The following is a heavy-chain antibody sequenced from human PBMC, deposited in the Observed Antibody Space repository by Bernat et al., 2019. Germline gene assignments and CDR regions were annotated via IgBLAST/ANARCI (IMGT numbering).Heavy chain of an antibody. CDR3: AKDRRFRESLPGWFDP. V-gene: IGHV3-11*05. CDR1: GFTFSDYY. CDR2: ISSSSSYT. J-gene: IGHJ5*02. D-gene: IGHD3-10*01. Sequence: QVQLVESGGGLVKPGGSLRLSCAASGFTFSDYYMSWIRQAPGKGLEWVSYISSSSSYTNYADSVKGRFTITRDNAKNSLYLQMNSLRAEDTALDYCAKDRRFRESLPGWFDPWGQGTLVTVSS.